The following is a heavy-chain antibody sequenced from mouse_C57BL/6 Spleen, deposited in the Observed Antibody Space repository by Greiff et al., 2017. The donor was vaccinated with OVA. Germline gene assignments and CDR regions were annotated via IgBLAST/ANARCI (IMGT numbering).Heavy chain of an antibody. Sequence: EVKLVESGGGLVKPGGSLKLSCAASGFTFSSYAMSWVRQTPEKRLEWVATISDGGSYTYYPDNVKGRFTISRDNAKNNLYLQMSHLKSEDTAMYYCARGGDSSGLYFDYWGQGTTLTVSS. CDR1: GFTFSSYA. CDR2: ISDGGSYT. V-gene: IGHV5-4*03. D-gene: IGHD3-2*02. J-gene: IGHJ2*01. CDR3: ARGGDSSGLYFDY.